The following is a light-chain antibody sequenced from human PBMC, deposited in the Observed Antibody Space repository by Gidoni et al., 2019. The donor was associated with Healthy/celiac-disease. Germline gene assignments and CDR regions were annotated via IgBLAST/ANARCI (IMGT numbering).Light chain of an antibody. J-gene: IGKJ2*04. Sequence: DIVMTQSPDSLAVSLGERATINCKSSQSVLYSSNNKNYLAWYQQKPGQPPKLLIYWASTRESGVPDRFSGSGSGTDFTLTISSLQAEDVAVYYCQQYYSTPCSFGYGTKLEIK. V-gene: IGKV4-1*01. CDR1: QSVLYSSNNKNY. CDR3: QQYYSTPCS. CDR2: WAS.